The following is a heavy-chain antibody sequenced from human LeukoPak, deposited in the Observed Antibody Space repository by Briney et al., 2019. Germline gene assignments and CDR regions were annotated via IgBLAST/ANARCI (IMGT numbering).Heavy chain of an antibody. CDR2: ISWNSGSI. Sequence: PGGSLRLSCAASGFTLDAYAMHWVRQAPGKGLEWVSGISWNSGSITYADSVTGRFTISRDNAENSVYLQMNSLRTEDTALYYCARIATLHLTYPQFYMDVWGKGTTVTVSS. D-gene: IGHD6-13*01. V-gene: IGHV3-9*01. CDR1: GFTLDAYA. J-gene: IGHJ6*03. CDR3: ARIATLHLTYPQFYMDV.